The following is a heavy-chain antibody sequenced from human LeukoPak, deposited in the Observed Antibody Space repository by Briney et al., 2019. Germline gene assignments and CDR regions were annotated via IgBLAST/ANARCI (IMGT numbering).Heavy chain of an antibody. CDR1: GYTFTSYA. D-gene: IGHD3-22*01. Sequence: GASVKVSCKAAGYTFTSYAMDWVGQAPGQRLEWRGWINAGNGNTKYSQEVQGRVTITRDTSASTAYMELSSLRSEDMAVYYCARTHPRITMIVVPYTPRAISLGGGYYYMDVWGKGTTVTVSS. CDR2: INAGNGNT. V-gene: IGHV1-3*03. J-gene: IGHJ6*03. CDR3: ARTHPRITMIVVPYTPRAISLGGGYYYMDV.